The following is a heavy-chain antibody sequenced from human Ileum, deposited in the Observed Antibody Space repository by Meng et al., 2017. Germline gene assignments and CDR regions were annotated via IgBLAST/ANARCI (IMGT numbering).Heavy chain of an antibody. CDR1: GGSFMSYY. CDR3: ARGLGYNYGHQGLDY. Sequence: QHCGSALLKPSETLSLSGAVYGGSFMSYYWSWIRQPPGKGLEWIGEINHSGSTNYNPSLKSRVTISVDTSKNQFSLKLSSVTAADTAVYYCARGLGYNYGHQGLDYWGQATLVTVSS. V-gene: IGHV4-34*01. J-gene: IGHJ4*02. CDR2: INHSGST. D-gene: IGHD5-18*01.